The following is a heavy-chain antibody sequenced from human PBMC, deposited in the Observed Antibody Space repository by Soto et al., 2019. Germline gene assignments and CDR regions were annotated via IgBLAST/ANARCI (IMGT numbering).Heavy chain of an antibody. CDR3: ARLGSRIRNSFDI. Sequence: SETLSLTCAVSGYSISSGHYWGWIRQPPGKGLEWIGSIYHSGSTYYNPSLKSRVTISVDTSKNQFSLKLSSVTAADTAVYYCARLGSRIRNSFDIWGQGTMVTVSS. J-gene: IGHJ3*02. V-gene: IGHV4-38-2*01. CDR2: IYHSGST. D-gene: IGHD1-1*01. CDR1: GYSISSGHY.